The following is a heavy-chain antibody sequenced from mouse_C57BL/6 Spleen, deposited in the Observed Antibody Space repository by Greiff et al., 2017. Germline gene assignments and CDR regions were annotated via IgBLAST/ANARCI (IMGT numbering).Heavy chain of an antibody. J-gene: IGHJ1*03. V-gene: IGHV1-55*01. Sequence: VQLQQPGAELVKPGASVKMSCKASGYTFTSYWITWVKQRPGQGLEWIGDIYPGSGSTNYNEKFKRKATLTVDTSSSTAYMQLSSLTSEDSAVYYCARNREDGYYVRYFDVWGTGTTVTVSS. D-gene: IGHD2-3*01. CDR2: IYPGSGST. CDR1: GYTFTSYW. CDR3: ARNREDGYYVRYFDV.